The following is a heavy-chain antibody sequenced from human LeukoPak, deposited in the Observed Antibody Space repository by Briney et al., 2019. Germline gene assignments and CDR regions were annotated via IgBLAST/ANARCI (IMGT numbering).Heavy chain of an antibody. CDR3: AKDRYSSTTKVKNWFEP. V-gene: IGHV3-9*01. CDR2: IILNRGSI. CDR1: GFTFDEYA. D-gene: IGHD6-13*01. Sequence: PVRSLRLSCAASGFTFDEYAMHCVRQAPGKGLEWVSGIILNRGSIGYAESVKGRFTISRDNSKNSLYLQMNSLRAEDTDLYYCAKDRYSSTTKVKNWFEPWGQGPLVSVSS. J-gene: IGHJ5*02.